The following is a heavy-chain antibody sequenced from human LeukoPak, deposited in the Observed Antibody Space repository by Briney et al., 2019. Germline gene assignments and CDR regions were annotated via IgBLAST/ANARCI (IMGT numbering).Heavy chain of an antibody. J-gene: IGHJ3*01. CDR3: AKGGARPLDDAFDV. CDR2: IFSGGDVT. CDR1: GFTFRGNA. D-gene: IGHD1-1*01. V-gene: IGHV3-23*01. Sequence: GGSLRLSFKASGFTFRGNARSWVRQVQGRGREGVSIIFSGGDVTHYADSVQGRFSIFRDNSRNTLSLHLNNLRAEDTAIYYYAKGGARPLDDAFDVWGQGTAVTVSS.